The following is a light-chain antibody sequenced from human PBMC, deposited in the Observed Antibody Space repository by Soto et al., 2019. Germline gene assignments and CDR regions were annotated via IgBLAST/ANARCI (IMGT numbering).Light chain of an antibody. V-gene: IGKV3-15*01. CDR3: QHYNDWPT. J-gene: IGKJ1*01. CDR1: QSVSSN. CDR2: GAS. Sequence: EIVMTQSPATLSVSLGERATLSCRASQSVSSNLAWYQLKPGQAPRLLIYGASTRATGIPARFSGSGSGTEFTLTISSLQSEDFAVYYCQHYNDWPTFGQGTKVDSK.